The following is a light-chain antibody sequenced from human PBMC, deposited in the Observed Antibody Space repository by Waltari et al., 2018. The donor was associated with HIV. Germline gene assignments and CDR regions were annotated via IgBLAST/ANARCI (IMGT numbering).Light chain of an antibody. J-gene: IGLJ2*01. V-gene: IGLV1-47*01. Sequence: QSVLTQPPSASGTPGQRVTISCAGSSSNIGSNHAYWYQQLPGTAPKLLIYRNNQRPSGVPDRFSGSKSGTSASLAISGLRSEDEADYYCAAWDDSLSALFGGGTKLTVL. CDR2: RNN. CDR1: SSNIGSNH. CDR3: AAWDDSLSAL.